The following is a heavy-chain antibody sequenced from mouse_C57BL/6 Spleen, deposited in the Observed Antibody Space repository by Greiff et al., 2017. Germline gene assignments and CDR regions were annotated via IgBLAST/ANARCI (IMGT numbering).Heavy chain of an antibody. Sequence: VQLQQSGAELVKPGASVKLSCKASGYTFTSYWMQWVKQRPGQGLEWIGEIDPSDSYTNYNHKFKGKATLTVDTSSSTAYMQLSSLTSEDSAVYYCARSGAYDYVSDYWGQGTTLTVSS. CDR3: ARSGAYDYVSDY. J-gene: IGHJ2*01. CDR2: IDPSDSYT. CDR1: GYTFTSYW. V-gene: IGHV1-50*01. D-gene: IGHD2-4*01.